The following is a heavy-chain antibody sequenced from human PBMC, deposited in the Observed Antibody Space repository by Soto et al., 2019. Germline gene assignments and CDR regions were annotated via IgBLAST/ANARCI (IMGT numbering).Heavy chain of an antibody. CDR2: TYYRSKWYN. CDR1: GDGVSSNSAA. D-gene: IGHD6-19*01. J-gene: IGHJ6*02. V-gene: IGHV6-1*01. Sequence: PSQTLSLTCAISGDGVSSNSAAWNWIRQSPSRGLEWLGRTYYRSKWYNDYAVSVKSRITINPDTSKNQFSLQLNSVTPEDTAVYYCARGVAVAGIYYYGMDVWGQGTTVTVSS. CDR3: ARGVAVAGIYYYGMDV.